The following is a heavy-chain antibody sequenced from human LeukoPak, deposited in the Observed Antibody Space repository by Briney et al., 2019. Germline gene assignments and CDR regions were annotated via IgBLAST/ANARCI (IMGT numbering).Heavy chain of an antibody. CDR1: GGSVSSGSYY. CDR2: IYYSGST. D-gene: IGHD3-16*02. Sequence: PSETLSLTCTVSGGSVSSGSYYWSWIRQPPGKGLEWIGYIYYSGSTNYNPSLKSRVTISVDTSKNQFSLKLSSVTAADTAVYYCARGHRDLIGYWGQGTLVTVSS. CDR3: ARGHRDLIGY. V-gene: IGHV4-61*01. J-gene: IGHJ4*02.